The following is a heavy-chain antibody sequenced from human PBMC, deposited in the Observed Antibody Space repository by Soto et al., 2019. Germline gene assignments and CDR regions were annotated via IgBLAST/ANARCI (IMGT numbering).Heavy chain of an antibody. CDR3: AKEGRDGLCHL. CDR1: GFSVINSY. V-gene: IGHV3-53*01. J-gene: IGHJ4*02. D-gene: IGHD2-21*01. Sequence: EEQLVESGGGLIQPGGSLRLSCVGSGFSVINSYVSWVRQAPGQGLEWVSIIYTGGSTYYADSVKGRFTMSRDTSKNTVSLQMNSLRAEDTALYYCAKEGRDGLCHLWGQGTLVTVSS. CDR2: IYTGGST.